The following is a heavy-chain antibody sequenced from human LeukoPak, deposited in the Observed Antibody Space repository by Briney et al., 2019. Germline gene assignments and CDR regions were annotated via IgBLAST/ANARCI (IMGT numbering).Heavy chain of an antibody. CDR1: GYTLTSYY. CDR3: ARDLRGYDFSYYYYMDV. Sequence: ASVKVSCKASGYTLTSYYMHWVRQAPGQGLEWMGIINPSGGSTSYAQKFQGRVTMTRDMSTSTVYMELSSLRSEDTAVYYCARDLRGYDFSYYYYMDVWGKGTTVTVSS. J-gene: IGHJ6*03. V-gene: IGHV1-46*01. D-gene: IGHD5-12*01. CDR2: INPSGGST.